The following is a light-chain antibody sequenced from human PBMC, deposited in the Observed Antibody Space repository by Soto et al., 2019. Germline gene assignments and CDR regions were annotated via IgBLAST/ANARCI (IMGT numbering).Light chain of an antibody. CDR3: SSYTSSSTVV. CDR1: SSDVGSYNR. Sequence: QSVLTQPPSVSGSPGQSVTISCTGTSSDVGSYNRVSWYQQPPGTAPKLMIYEVSNRPSGVPDRLSGSKSGNTASLTISGLQAEDEADYYCSSYTSSSTVVFGGGTKLTVL. CDR2: EVS. J-gene: IGLJ2*01. V-gene: IGLV2-18*02.